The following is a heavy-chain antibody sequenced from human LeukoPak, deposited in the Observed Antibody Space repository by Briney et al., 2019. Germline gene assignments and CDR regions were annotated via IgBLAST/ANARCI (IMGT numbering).Heavy chain of an antibody. D-gene: IGHD3-10*01. CDR2: IIPIFGTA. CDR1: GGTFSSYA. CDR3: ARGFTMVRGVITDYYYGMDV. J-gene: IGHJ6*04. Sequence: SVKVSCKASGGTFSSYATSWVRQAPGQGLEWMGGIIPIFGTANYAQKFQGRVTITADESTSTAYMELSSLRSEDTAVHYCARGFTMVRGVITDYYYGMDVWGKGTTVTVSS. V-gene: IGHV1-69*13.